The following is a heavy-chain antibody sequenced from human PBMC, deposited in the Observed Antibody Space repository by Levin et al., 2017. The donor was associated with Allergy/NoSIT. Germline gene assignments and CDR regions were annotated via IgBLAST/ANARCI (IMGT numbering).Heavy chain of an antibody. V-gene: IGHV3-13*01. J-gene: IGHJ3*02. Sequence: GGSLRLSCAASGFTFSSYDMHWVRQATGKGLEWVSAIGTAGDTYYPGSVKGRFTISRENAKNSLYLQMNSLRAGDTAVYYCARGGYSSGWYRNPDAFDIWGQGTMVTVSS. CDR2: IGTAGDT. D-gene: IGHD6-19*01. CDR1: GFTFSSYD. CDR3: ARGGYSSGWYRNPDAFDI.